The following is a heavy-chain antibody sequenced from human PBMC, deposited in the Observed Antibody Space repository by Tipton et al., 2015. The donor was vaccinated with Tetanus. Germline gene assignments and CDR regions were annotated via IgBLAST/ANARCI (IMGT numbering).Heavy chain of an antibody. CDR2: ISSSSSYT. V-gene: IGHV3-11*06. D-gene: IGHD1-26*01. CDR3: ARSNQKGGSYPVFDY. J-gene: IGHJ4*02. Sequence: SLRLSCAAPGFTFSDYYMSWIRQAPGKGLEWVSYISSSSSYTNYADSVKGRFTISRDNAKNSLYLQMNSLRAEDTAVYYCARSNQKGGSYPVFDYWGQGTLVTVSS. CDR1: GFTFSDYY.